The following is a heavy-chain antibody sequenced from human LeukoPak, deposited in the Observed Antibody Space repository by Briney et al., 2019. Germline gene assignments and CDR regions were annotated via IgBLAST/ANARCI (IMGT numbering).Heavy chain of an antibody. CDR2: ISSNGGST. V-gene: IGHV3-64*02. D-gene: IGHD3-10*01. Sequence: PGGSLRLSCAASGFTLSSYAMHWVRQAPGKGLEYVSAISSNGGSTFYADSVKGRFTISRDNSKNTLYLQMGSLRSEDMAVYYCARAFGAENFDYWGQGTLVTVSS. J-gene: IGHJ4*02. CDR1: GFTLSSYA. CDR3: ARAFGAENFDY.